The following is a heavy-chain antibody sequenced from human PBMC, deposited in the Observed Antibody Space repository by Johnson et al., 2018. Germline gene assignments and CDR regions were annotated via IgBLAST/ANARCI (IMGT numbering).Heavy chain of an antibody. J-gene: IGHJ4*02. Sequence: QVQLQESGPRLVKPSETLSLTCTVSGDSISSVAYYWGWIRQPPGKGLEWIGSIYYSGGTHDNPSLKSRVTISIATSKNHFSRRLSSWPAADTAVYYCARFLMVGTHIYYLDAWGQGYLVTVS. CDR2: IYYSGGT. D-gene: IGHD2-21*02. CDR3: ARFLMVGTHIYYLDA. V-gene: IGHV4-39*07. CDR1: GDSISSVAYY.